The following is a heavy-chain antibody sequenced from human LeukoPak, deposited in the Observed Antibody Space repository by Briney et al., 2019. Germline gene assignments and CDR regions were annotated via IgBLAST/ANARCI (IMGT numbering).Heavy chain of an antibody. Sequence: GGSLRFSCAASGFTFSSYAMSWVRQAPGKGLEWVSAISGSGGSTYYADSVKGRFTISRDNSENTLYLQMNSLRAEDTAVYYCARVKRDCSGGSCYSYGYWGQGTLVTVSS. D-gene: IGHD2-15*01. J-gene: IGHJ4*02. V-gene: IGHV3-23*01. CDR1: GFTFSSYA. CDR3: ARVKRDCSGGSCYSYGY. CDR2: ISGSGGST.